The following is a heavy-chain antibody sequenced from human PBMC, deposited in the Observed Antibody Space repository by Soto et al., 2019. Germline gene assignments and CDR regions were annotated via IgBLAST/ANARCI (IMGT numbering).Heavy chain of an antibody. D-gene: IGHD5-18*01. CDR1: GGTFSSYA. V-gene: IGHV1-69*06. J-gene: IGHJ4*02. CDR2: IIPIFGTA. CDR3: ASSSWIQLWFLFDY. Sequence: GASVKVSCKASGGTFSSYAISWVRQAPGQGLEWMGGIIPIFGTANYAQKFQGRVTITADKSTSTAYMELSSLRSEDTAVYYCASSSWIQLWFLFDYWGQGTLVTVSS.